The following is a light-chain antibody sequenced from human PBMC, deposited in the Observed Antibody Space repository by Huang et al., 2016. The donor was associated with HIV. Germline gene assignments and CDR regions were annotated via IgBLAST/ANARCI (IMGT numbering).Light chain of an antibody. J-gene: IGKJ4*01. CDR1: QRVRSY. Sequence: EIVLTQSPAPLSLSPGETATLSCRASQRVRSYLAWYPQKPGQAPRLLIYDASNRATGIPARFSGSGSGTDFTLTISNLQSEDFAVYYCQQRSAWPLTFGGGTKVEI. V-gene: IGKV3-11*01. CDR2: DAS. CDR3: QQRSAWPLT.